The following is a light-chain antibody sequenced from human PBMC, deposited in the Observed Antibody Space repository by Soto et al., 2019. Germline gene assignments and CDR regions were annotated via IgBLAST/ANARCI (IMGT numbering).Light chain of an antibody. CDR3: QQYGSSPRT. Sequence: EIVLTQSPGTLSLSPGDRATLSCRASQSVSSSYLAWYQQKPGQPPRLLIYVASIRATGIPDRFSGSGSGTDFTLTIRRLEREDFAVYYCQQYGSSPRTFGQGTKVEIK. CDR1: QSVSSSY. CDR2: VAS. J-gene: IGKJ1*01. V-gene: IGKV3-20*01.